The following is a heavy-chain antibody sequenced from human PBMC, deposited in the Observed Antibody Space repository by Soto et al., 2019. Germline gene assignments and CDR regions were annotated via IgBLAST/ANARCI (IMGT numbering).Heavy chain of an antibody. CDR1: GFIFSRYS. D-gene: IGHD6-19*01. J-gene: IGHJ4*02. Sequence: GGSLRLSCAVSGFIFSRYSMNWVRQAPGKGLEWVSSIGTSGSYIYDTDSVKGRFTISRDNTKDSLYLQMNSLRAEDTAVYYCARGSGWYFHWGQGTLVTVSS. CDR2: IGTSGSYI. CDR3: ARGSGWYFH. V-gene: IGHV3-21*01.